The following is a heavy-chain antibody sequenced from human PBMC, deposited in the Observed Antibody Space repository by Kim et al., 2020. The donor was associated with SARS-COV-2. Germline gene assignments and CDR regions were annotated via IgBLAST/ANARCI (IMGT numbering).Heavy chain of an antibody. J-gene: IGHJ5*02. CDR3: ARDKAGYASGWYSP. CDR1: GGSFSGYY. D-gene: IGHD6-19*01. Sequence: SETLSLTCSVYGGSFSGYYWSWIRQPPGKGLEWIGEIDHGGSTNYNPSLKSRVTISVDTSKNQFALKLSSVTAADSAVYYCARDKAGYASGWYSPWGQGTLVTVSS. V-gene: IGHV4-34*01. CDR2: IDHGGST.